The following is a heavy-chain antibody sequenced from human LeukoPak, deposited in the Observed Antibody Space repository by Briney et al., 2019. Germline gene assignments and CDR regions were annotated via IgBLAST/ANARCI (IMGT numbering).Heavy chain of an antibody. J-gene: IGHJ4*02. CDR1: GDSIKSHF. Sequence: SETLSLTCTVSGDSIKSHFWTWLRQPPGKGLEYIGHISYSGGTSYNPSLKSRVTMSLDTSKSQFSLGLNSVTAADTAVYYCARLTGGLFDYWGQGTLVTVSS. CDR3: ARLTGGLFDY. CDR2: ISYSGGT. V-gene: IGHV4-59*11. D-gene: IGHD3-9*01.